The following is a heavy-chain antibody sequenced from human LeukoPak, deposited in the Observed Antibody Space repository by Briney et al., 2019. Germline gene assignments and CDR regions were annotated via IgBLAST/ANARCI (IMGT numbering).Heavy chain of an antibody. CDR3: ARRKRYFDWLPFDY. CDR1: GGSFSGYY. Sequence: SETLSLTCAVYGGSFSGYYWSWIRQPPGKGLEWIGEINHSGSTNYNPSLKSRVTISVDASKNQFSLKLSSVTAADTAVYYCARRKRYFDWLPFDYWGQGTLVTVSS. J-gene: IGHJ4*02. D-gene: IGHD3-9*01. CDR2: INHSGST. V-gene: IGHV4-34*01.